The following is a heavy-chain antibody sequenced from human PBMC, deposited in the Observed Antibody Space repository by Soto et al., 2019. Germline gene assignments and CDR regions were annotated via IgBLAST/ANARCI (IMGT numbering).Heavy chain of an antibody. V-gene: IGHV2-5*01. Sequence: QITLKESGPTLVKPTQTLTLTCTFSGFSLSSSGVGVGWIRQPPGKALDWLAVIYWNDDKRYSPSLKSRLTITKDTSKNQVVLIMTNMGPVDTATYYCAHISLFTSSWFYFAHWGQGTLVTVSS. CDR3: AHISLFTSSWFYFAH. CDR1: GFSLSSSGVG. J-gene: IGHJ4*02. D-gene: IGHD6-13*01. CDR2: IYWNDDK.